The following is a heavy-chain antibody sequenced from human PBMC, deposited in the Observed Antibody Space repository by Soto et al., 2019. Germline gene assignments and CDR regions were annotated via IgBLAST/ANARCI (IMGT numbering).Heavy chain of an antibody. CDR1: GGSISGGGYY. V-gene: IGHV4-30-4*01. J-gene: IGHJ2*01. CDR2: TYDSGST. D-gene: IGHD4-17*01. CDR3: AREIIPLTTDWYFDL. Sequence: QVQLQESGPGLVKPSETLSLTCTVSGGSISGGGYYWSWIRQPPGKGLEWIGYTYDSGSTYYNPSLKSRMSISVDTSENQFSLRLTSVTAADTAVYYCAREIIPLTTDWYFDLWGRGTLVTVSS.